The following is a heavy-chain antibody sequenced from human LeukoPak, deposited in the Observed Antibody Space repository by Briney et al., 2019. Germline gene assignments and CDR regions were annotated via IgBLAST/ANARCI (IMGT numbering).Heavy chain of an antibody. D-gene: IGHD1-26*01. V-gene: IGHV4-59*08. Sequence: SETLSLTCTVSGGSISSYYWSWIRQPPGKGLEWIGYIYYSGSTNYNPSLKSRVTISVDTSKNQFSLKPSSVTAADTAVYYCARRSGSYHDYWGQGTLVTVSS. CDR3: ARRSGSYHDY. CDR2: IYYSGST. CDR1: GGSISSYY. J-gene: IGHJ4*02.